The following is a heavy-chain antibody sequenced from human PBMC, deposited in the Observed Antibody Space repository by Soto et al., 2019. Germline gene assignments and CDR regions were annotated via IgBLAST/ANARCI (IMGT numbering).Heavy chain of an antibody. Sequence: LRLSCAASGFTVSSNYMSWVRQAPGKGLEWVSVIYSGGSTYYADSVKGRFTISRDNSKNTLYLQMNSLRAEDTAVYYCARDFEQQWLEFDYWGQGTLVTVSS. D-gene: IGHD6-19*01. CDR2: IYSGGST. CDR1: GFTVSSNY. CDR3: ARDFEQQWLEFDY. V-gene: IGHV3-66*01. J-gene: IGHJ4*02.